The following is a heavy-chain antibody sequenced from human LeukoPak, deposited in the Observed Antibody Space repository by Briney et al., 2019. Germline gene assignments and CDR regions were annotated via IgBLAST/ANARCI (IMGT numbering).Heavy chain of an antibody. Sequence: GGSLRLSCAASGFIFSLYCMHWVRQAPGKGPMWVSRICPDGTGISYADSVKARFTTPRDNAKNTVYLQMNGLREEDTAEYYCVRDFRSADYWGQGTLVTVSS. CDR3: VRDFRSADY. V-gene: IGHV3-74*01. CDR1: GFIFSLYC. CDR2: ICPDGTGI. J-gene: IGHJ4*02.